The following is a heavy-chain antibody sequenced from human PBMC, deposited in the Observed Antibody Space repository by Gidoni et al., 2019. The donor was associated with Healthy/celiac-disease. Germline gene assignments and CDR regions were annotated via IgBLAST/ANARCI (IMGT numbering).Heavy chain of an antibody. V-gene: IGHV2-26*01. D-gene: IGHD3-3*01. CDR1: GFSLSNARMG. J-gene: IGHJ6*02. Sequence: QVTLKESGPVLVKPTETLTLTCTVSGFSLSNARMGVSWIRQPPGKALEWLAHIFSNDEKSYSTSLKSRLTISKDTSKSQVVLTMTNMDPVDTATYYCARIRFRHDFWSGSLYYYYGMDVWGQGTTVTVSS. CDR2: IFSNDEK. CDR3: ARIRFRHDFWSGSLYYYYGMDV.